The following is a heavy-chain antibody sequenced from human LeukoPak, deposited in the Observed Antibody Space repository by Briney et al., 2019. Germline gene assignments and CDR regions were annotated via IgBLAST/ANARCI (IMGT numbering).Heavy chain of an antibody. J-gene: IGHJ4*02. CDR1: GFTFISYS. V-gene: IGHV3-21*01. CDR3: ARGYYLEY. D-gene: IGHD3-10*01. CDR2: ISTNSHHI. Sequence: GGSLRLSCAASGFTFISYSMNWVRQAPGKGLEWVSSISTNSHHIYHADSVKGRFTISRADAKNLLYLQMLCLSAEDTAVYFYARGYYLEYWGQGDPVTASS.